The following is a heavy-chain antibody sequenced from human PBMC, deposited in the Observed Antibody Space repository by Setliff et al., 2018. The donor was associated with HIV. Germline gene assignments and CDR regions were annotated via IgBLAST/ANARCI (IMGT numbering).Heavy chain of an antibody. CDR1: GFTVSSNY. CDR2: ISSSGSTI. J-gene: IGHJ4*02. Sequence: GGSLRLSCAASGFTVSSNYMSWVRQAPGKGLEWVSYISSSGSTIYYADSVKGRFTISRDNSKNTLYLQMNSLRAEDTATYYCAKEFEDLSGAYWGQGTLVTVSS. D-gene: IGHD3-10*01. CDR3: AKEFEDLSGAY. V-gene: IGHV3-48*01.